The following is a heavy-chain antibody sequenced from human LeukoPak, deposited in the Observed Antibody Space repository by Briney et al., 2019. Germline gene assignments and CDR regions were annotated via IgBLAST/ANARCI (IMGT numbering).Heavy chain of an antibody. CDR3: ARDYPLDWLYDN. D-gene: IGHD3-9*01. Sequence: GGSLRLSCAASGFTFSSFWMSWVRQAPGKGLEWVANRKQDGSEKYYVDSVKGRFTITRDNAKNSLYLQMNSLRAEDTAVYYCARDYPLDWLYDNWGQGTLVTVSS. CDR2: RKQDGSEK. CDR1: GFTFSSFW. J-gene: IGHJ4*02. V-gene: IGHV3-7*01.